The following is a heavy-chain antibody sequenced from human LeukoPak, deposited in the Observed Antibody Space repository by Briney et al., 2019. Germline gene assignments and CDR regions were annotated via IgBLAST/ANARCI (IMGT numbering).Heavy chain of an antibody. CDR3: ARGQQWLVSFDY. Sequence: SETLPLTCAVYGGSFSGYYWSWIRQPPGKGLEWIGEINHSGSTNYNPSLKSRVTISVDTSKNHFSLKLSSVTAADTAVYYCARGQQWLVSFDYWGQGTLVTVSS. J-gene: IGHJ4*02. V-gene: IGHV4-34*01. D-gene: IGHD6-19*01. CDR1: GGSFSGYY. CDR2: INHSGST.